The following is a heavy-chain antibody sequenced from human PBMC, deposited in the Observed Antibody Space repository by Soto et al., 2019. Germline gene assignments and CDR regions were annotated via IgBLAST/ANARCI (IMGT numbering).Heavy chain of an antibody. V-gene: IGHV4-39*01. D-gene: IGHD2-21*02. CDR1: GGSISSSSYY. CDR2: IYYSGST. J-gene: IGHJ5*02. CDR3: ASPFAYCGGDCYGFDP. Sequence: NPSETLSLTCTVSGGSISSSSYYWGWIRQPPGKGLEWIGSIYYSGSTYYNPSLKSRVTISVDTSKNQFSLKLSSVTAADTAVYYCASPFAYCGGDCYGFDPWGQGTLVTVSS.